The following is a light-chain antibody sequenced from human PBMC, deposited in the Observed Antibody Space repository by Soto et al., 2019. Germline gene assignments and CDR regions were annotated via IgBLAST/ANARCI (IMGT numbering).Light chain of an antibody. CDR3: TSYTSRSTWV. J-gene: IGLJ3*02. CDR2: EVS. Sequence: QSALTQPASVSGSPGQSITISCTGTTSDVGGYNYVSWFQQYPGKAPKLKIYEVSNRPSGVSNRFSGSKSGHTASLAISVLQAEDEAEYYCTSYTSRSTWVFGGGTKLTVL. CDR1: TSDVGGYNY. V-gene: IGLV2-14*01.